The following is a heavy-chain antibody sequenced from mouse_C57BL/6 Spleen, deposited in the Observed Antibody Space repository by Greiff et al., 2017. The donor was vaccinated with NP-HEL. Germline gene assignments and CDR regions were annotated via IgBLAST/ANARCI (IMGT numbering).Heavy chain of an antibody. Sequence: QVQLKQPGAELVRPGSSVKLSCKASGYTFTSYWMHWVKQRPIQGLEWIGNIDPSDSETHYNQKFKDKATLTVDKSSSTAYMQLSSLTSEDSAVYYCARFLYDYVYFDYWGQGTTLTVSS. J-gene: IGHJ2*01. D-gene: IGHD2-4*01. CDR1: GYTFTSYW. V-gene: IGHV1-52*01. CDR2: IDPSDSET. CDR3: ARFLYDYVYFDY.